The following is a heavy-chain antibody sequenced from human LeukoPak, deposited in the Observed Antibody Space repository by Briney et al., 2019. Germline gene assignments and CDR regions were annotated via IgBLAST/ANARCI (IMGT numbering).Heavy chain of an antibody. Sequence: ASVKVSCKASGYTFTGFYIHWVRQAPGQGLEWMGWINPNSGGTKYAQNFQGRVTMTRDTSISTAYLELSRLRSDDTAVYYCASGGGADYWSGYYLDYWGQGTLVTVSS. CDR2: INPNSGGT. D-gene: IGHD3-3*01. J-gene: IGHJ4*02. CDR1: GYTFTGFY. CDR3: ASGGGADYWSGYYLDY. V-gene: IGHV1-2*02.